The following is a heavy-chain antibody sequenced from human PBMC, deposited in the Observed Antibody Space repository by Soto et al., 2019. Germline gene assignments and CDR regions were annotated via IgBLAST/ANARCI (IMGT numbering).Heavy chain of an antibody. V-gene: IGHV1-69*13. D-gene: IGHD3-22*01. CDR1: GGTFSSYA. J-gene: IGHJ4*02. Sequence: GASVKVSCKASGGTFSSYAISWVRQAPGQGLEWMGGIIPIFGTANYAQKFQGRVTITADESTSTAYMELSSLRSEDTAVYYCARSRGTYYYDSSGYYAFDYWGQGTLVTVS. CDR3: ARSRGTYYYDSSGYYAFDY. CDR2: IIPIFGTA.